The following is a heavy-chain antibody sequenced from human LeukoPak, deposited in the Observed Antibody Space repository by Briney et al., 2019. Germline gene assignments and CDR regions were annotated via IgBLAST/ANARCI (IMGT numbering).Heavy chain of an antibody. J-gene: IGHJ5*02. D-gene: IGHD4-23*01. CDR1: GFTFSSYA. CDR3: ARDGGNSGYNWFDP. V-gene: IGHV3-30-3*01. Sequence: PGRSLRLSCAASGFTFSSYAMHWVRQAPGKGLEWAAVISYDGSNKYYADSVKGRFTISRDNSKNTLYLQMNSLRAEDTAVYYCARDGGNSGYNWFDPWGQGTLVTVSS. CDR2: ISYDGSNK.